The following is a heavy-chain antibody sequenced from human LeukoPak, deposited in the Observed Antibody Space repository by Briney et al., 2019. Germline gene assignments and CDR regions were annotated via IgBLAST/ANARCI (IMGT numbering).Heavy chain of an antibody. J-gene: IGHJ4*02. CDR2: IYYSGST. V-gene: IGHV4-31*03. Sequence: SSETLSLTCTVSGGSISSGGYYWSWLRQHPGKGLEWIGYIYYSGSTYYNPSLKSRVTISVDTSKNQFSLKLSSVTAADTAVYYCASGSYSIFSYWGQGTLVTVSS. CDR1: GGSISSGGYY. CDR3: ASGSYSIFSY. D-gene: IGHD1-26*01.